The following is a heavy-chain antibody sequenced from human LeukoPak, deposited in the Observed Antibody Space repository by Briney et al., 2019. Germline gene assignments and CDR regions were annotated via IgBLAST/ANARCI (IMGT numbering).Heavy chain of an antibody. CDR1: GYTFTTYG. J-gene: IGHJ4*02. Sequence: GASVKVSCKVSGYTFTTYGISWVRQAPGQGLEWVGWITTYNGEKIYSQKFQGRVTMTTDTSSGTYYMELRNLRSDDTAIYYCARDCSNGVCYPRDYWGQGTLVIVSS. CDR2: ITTYNGEK. D-gene: IGHD2-8*01. CDR3: ARDCSNGVCYPRDY. V-gene: IGHV1-18*01.